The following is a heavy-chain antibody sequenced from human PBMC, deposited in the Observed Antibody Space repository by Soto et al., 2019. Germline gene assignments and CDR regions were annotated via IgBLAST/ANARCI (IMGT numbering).Heavy chain of an antibody. V-gene: IGHV4-34*01. CDR3: ARPQQLVPLDAFAI. J-gene: IGHJ3*02. Sequence: QVQLQQWGAGLLKPSETLSLTCAVYGGSFSGYYWSWIRQPPGKGLEWIGEINHSGSTNYNPSLKSRVTIAVDTSKNQFSLKLSSVTAADTAVYYCARPQQLVPLDAFAIWGQGTMVTVSS. CDR1: GGSFSGYY. CDR2: INHSGST. D-gene: IGHD6-13*01.